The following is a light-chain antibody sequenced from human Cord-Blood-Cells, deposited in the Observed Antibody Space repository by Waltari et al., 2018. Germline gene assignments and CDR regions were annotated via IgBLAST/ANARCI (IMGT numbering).Light chain of an antibody. CDR3: SSYTSSSTDV. Sequence: QSALTQPASVSGSPGQSFTISCTGTSSDVGGYTYVPWYQQHPGKAPKLMIYDVSNRPSGVSNRFSGSKSGNTASLTISGLQAEDEADYYCSSYTSSSTDVFGTGTKVTVL. V-gene: IGLV2-14*01. J-gene: IGLJ1*01. CDR1: SSDVGGYTY. CDR2: DVS.